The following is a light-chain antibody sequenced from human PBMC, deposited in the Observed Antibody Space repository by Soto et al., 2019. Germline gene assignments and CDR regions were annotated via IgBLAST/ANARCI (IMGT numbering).Light chain of an antibody. V-gene: IGLV2-23*01. CDR2: EDI. J-gene: IGLJ2*01. CDR3: CSYAGGTSVV. CDR1: SSDVGSYNL. Sequence: QSVLTHPASVSGSPGQSITISCTGTSSDVGSYNLVSWYQQHPGKAPKLMIYEDIERPSGVSNRFSGSKSGNTDSLTISGLQTEDEADYYCCSYAGGTSVVFGGGTKLTVL.